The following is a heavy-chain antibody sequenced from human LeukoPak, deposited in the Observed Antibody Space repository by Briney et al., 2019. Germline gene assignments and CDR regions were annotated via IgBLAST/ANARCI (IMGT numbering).Heavy chain of an antibody. D-gene: IGHD3-22*01. Sequence: GGSLRLSCAASGFIFSSYAMHWVRQAPGKGLEWVAVISYDGSNKYYADSVKGRFTISRDNSKNTLYLQMNSLRAEDTAVYYCASPYYYDSSGSTLYYYYYMDVWGKGTTVTVSS. CDR1: GFIFSSYA. J-gene: IGHJ6*03. CDR2: ISYDGSNK. CDR3: ASPYYYDSSGSTLYYYYYMDV. V-gene: IGHV3-30*04.